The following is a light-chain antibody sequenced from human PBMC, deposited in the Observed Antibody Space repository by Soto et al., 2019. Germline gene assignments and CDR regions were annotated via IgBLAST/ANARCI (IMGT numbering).Light chain of an antibody. V-gene: IGKV1-5*03. CDR1: QSISSW. Sequence: DIQMTQSPSTLSASVGDRVTITCRASQSISSWLAWYQQKPWIAPKLLIYKASTLQSGVPSRFSGSVSGTEFTLTISSLQPDDSATYYCQQYNDNWTFGQGTKVDIK. CDR3: QQYNDNWT. CDR2: KAS. J-gene: IGKJ1*01.